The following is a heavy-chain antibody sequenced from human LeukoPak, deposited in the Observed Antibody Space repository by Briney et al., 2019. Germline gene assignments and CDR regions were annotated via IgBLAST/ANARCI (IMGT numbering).Heavy chain of an antibody. CDR2: MNPNSGNT. V-gene: IGHV1-8*01. J-gene: IGHJ4*02. D-gene: IGHD6-19*01. CDR1: GYTFTSYD. Sequence: ASVKVSCKASGYTFTSYDINWVRQAAGQGLEWMGWMNPNSGNTDYKQKFQGRVTMTRNTSISTAYMELSGLRSKDTAVYYCARGKMAGVHWGQGTLVTVSS. CDR3: ARGKMAGVH.